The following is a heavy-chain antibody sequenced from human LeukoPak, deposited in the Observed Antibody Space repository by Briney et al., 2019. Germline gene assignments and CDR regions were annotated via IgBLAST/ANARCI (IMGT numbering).Heavy chain of an antibody. CDR3: AKLACTSTSCYANF. Sequence: PGGSLRLSCAASGFTFNTYAMTWVRQAPGKGLEWVSGISGSDGSTYYVDSVKGRFTISRDNSKNTLYLQMNSLRAEDTAVYYRAKLACTSTSCYANFWGQRTLVTVSS. V-gene: IGHV3-23*01. J-gene: IGHJ4*02. CDR2: ISGSDGST. CDR1: GFTFNTYA. D-gene: IGHD2-2*01.